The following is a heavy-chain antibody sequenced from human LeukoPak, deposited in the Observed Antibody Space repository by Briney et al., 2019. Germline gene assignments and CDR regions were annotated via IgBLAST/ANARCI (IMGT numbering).Heavy chain of an antibody. V-gene: IGHV3-33*01. Sequence: GGSLRLSCAASGFTFSSYGMHWVRQAPGKGLEWVAVIWDDESNKYYADSVKGRFTISRDNSKNTLYLQMNSLRAEDTAVYYCAGDSYSSGWYSLDYWGQGTLVTVSS. CDR1: GFTFSSYG. D-gene: IGHD6-19*01. CDR3: AGDSYSSGWYSLDY. CDR2: IWDDESNK. J-gene: IGHJ4*02.